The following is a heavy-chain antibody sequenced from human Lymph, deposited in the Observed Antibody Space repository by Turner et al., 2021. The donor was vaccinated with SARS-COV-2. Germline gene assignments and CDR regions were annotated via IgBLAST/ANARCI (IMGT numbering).Heavy chain of an antibody. V-gene: IGHV3-53*04. J-gene: IGHJ6*02. CDR3: ARDLDTAGGMDV. Sequence: EVQLVESGGGLVQPGVSLRRSCAASGITVSRNYMSWVRQAPGKGLEWVSVIYSGGSSYYADSVKGLFTISRHNSKNTLYLQMNSLRAEDTAVYYCARDLDTAGGMDVWGQGTTVTVSS. D-gene: IGHD5-18*01. CDR1: GITVSRNY. CDR2: IYSGGSS.